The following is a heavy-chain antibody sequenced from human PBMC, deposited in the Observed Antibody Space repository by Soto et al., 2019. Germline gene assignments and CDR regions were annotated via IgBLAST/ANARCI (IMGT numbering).Heavy chain of an antibody. D-gene: IGHD3-3*01. J-gene: IGHJ6*03. CDR1: GGSISSGGYY. CDR3: ARGTYYDFWSGHRRGGYYMDV. Sequence: SETLSLTCTVSGGSISSGGYYWSWIRQHPGKGLEWIGYIYYSGSTYYNPSLKSRVTISVDTSKNQFSLKLRSVTAADTAVYYCARGTYYDFWSGHRRGGYYMDVWGKGTTVTVSS. CDR2: IYYSGST. V-gene: IGHV4-31*03.